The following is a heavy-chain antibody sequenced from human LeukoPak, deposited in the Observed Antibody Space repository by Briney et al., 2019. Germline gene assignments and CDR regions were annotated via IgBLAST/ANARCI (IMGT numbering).Heavy chain of an antibody. CDR2: CDSDGGGT. D-gene: IGHD3-16*01. J-gene: IGHJ3*02. CDR3: ATSSVWGGAFNI. Sequence: RTGGSLRLSCAASGFTSSIYWMYWVRQAPGKGLMWVSRCDSDGGGTTYVDSVKGRFTVSRDNAKSTLYLQMSSLRAEDTAVYYCATSSVWGGAFNIWGQGTMVTVSS. CDR1: GFTSSIYW. V-gene: IGHV3-74*01.